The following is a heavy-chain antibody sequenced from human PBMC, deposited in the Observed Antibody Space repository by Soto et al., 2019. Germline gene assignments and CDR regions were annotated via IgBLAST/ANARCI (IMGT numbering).Heavy chain of an antibody. Sequence: GGSLRLSCAASGFTFSSYAMSWVRQAPGKGLEWVSAISGSGGSTYYADSVKGRFTISRDNSKNTLYLQMNSLRAEDTAVYYCAKAGGDIVVVVAATDYYYYGMDVWGQGTTVTVSS. J-gene: IGHJ6*02. CDR3: AKAGGDIVVVVAATDYYYYGMDV. D-gene: IGHD2-15*01. CDR1: GFTFSSYA. CDR2: ISGSGGST. V-gene: IGHV3-23*01.